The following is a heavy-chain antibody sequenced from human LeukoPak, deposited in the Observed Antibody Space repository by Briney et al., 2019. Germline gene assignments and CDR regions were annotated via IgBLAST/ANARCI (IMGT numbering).Heavy chain of an antibody. D-gene: IGHD1-26*01. J-gene: IGHJ5*02. V-gene: IGHV1-18*01. CDR3: ARDSCELLNHNWFDP. Sequence: ASVKVSCKASGYTFTSYGISWVRQAPGQGLEWMGWISAYNGNTNYAQKLQGRVTMTTDTSTSTAYMELRSLRSDDTAVYYCARDSCELLNHNWFDPWGQGTLVTVSS. CDR1: GYTFTSYG. CDR2: ISAYNGNT.